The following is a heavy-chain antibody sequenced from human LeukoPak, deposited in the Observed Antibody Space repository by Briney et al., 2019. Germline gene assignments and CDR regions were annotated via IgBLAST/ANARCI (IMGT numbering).Heavy chain of an antibody. D-gene: IGHD6-13*01. CDR1: GFTFDDYA. Sequence: PGRSLRLSCAASGFTFDDYAMHWVRQAPGKGLEWVSGISWNSGSIGYADSVKGRFTISRDNVKTSLYLQMKSLRAEDTALYYCAKDPGGDYSSSWPFDYWGQGTLVTVSS. CDR3: AKDPGGDYSSSWPFDY. V-gene: IGHV3-9*01. J-gene: IGHJ4*02. CDR2: ISWNSGSI.